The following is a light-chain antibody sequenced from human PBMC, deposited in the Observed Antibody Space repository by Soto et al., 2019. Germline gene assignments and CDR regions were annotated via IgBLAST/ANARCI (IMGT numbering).Light chain of an antibody. CDR3: QQYGSLIT. J-gene: IGKJ5*01. CDR1: QSVSNDF. Sequence: EIVLTQSPATLSLSPGERATLSCRASQSVSNDFLAWYQQKPGQAPSLLIYGAFSRATDIPDRFSGSGSGTDFTLTFNRLEPEDSAVYYCQQYGSLITFGQGTRLEIK. CDR2: GAF. V-gene: IGKV3-20*01.